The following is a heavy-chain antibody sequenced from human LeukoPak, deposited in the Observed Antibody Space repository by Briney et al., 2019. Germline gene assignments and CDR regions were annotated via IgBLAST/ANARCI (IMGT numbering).Heavy chain of an antibody. J-gene: IGHJ6*03. D-gene: IGHD6-13*01. CDR2: IYYSGST. CDR1: GGSISSSSYY. CDR3: ARNGYSSSWYYHYYYYMDV. Sequence: SETLSLTCTVSGGSISSSSYYWGWIRQPPGKGLEWIGSIYYSGSTYYNPSLKSRVTISVDTSKNQFSLKLSSVTAADTAVYYCARNGYSSSWYYHYYYYMDVWGKGTTVTVSS. V-gene: IGHV4-39*01.